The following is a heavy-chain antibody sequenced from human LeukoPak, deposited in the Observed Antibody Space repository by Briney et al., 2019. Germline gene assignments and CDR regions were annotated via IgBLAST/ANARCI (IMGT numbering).Heavy chain of an antibody. J-gene: IGHJ5*02. Sequence: PSETLSLNRSVSGASIKNHYWSWIRQPPGKGLEWIGFIYNSESTIYNPSLESRVTISVDTSKNRFSLKLTSVTAADTAVYYCARDAGRSPSRRCQFDPWGQGTLVTVSS. CDR1: GASIKNHY. V-gene: IGHV4-59*11. D-gene: IGHD1-14*01. CDR3: ARDAGRSPSRRCQFDP. CDR2: IYNSEST.